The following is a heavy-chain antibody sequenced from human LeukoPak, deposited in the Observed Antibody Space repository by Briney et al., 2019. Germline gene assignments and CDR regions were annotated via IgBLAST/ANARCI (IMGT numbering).Heavy chain of an antibody. Sequence: GGSLRLSCAASGFTFSSYEMNWVRQAPGKGMEWVSYISSSGSTIYYADSVKGRFTISRDNAKNSLYLQKNSLRVEDTAVYYCVRDVLYYYGAERLFWFDPWGQGTLVTVSS. CDR3: VRDVLYYYGAERLFWFDP. D-gene: IGHD3-10*01. J-gene: IGHJ5*02. CDR1: GFTFSSYE. V-gene: IGHV3-48*03. CDR2: ISSSGSTI.